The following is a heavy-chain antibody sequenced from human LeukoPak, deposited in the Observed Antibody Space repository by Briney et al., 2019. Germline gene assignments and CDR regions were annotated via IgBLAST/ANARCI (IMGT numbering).Heavy chain of an antibody. D-gene: IGHD3-22*01. CDR1: GFTFSSYA. CDR2: ISYDGSNK. J-gene: IGHJ4*02. V-gene: IGHV3-30*04. Sequence: GGSLRLSCAASGFTFSSYAMHWVRQAPGKGLEWVAVISYDGSNKYYADSVKGRFTISRDNSKNTLYLQMNSLRAEDTAVYYCAKDRWSWFRGYYDSSGYLDYWGQGTLVTVSS. CDR3: AKDRWSWFRGYYDSSGYLDY.